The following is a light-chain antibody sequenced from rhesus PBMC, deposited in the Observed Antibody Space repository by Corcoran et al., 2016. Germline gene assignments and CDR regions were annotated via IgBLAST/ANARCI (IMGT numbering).Light chain of an antibody. CDR1: QSLVYSDGKTY. J-gene: IGKJ1*01. Sequence: EIVMTQTPLSLPVTLGEPASISCRSSQSLVYSDGKTYLYWYLQTPGQSPQLWIYLVSKRASGVPVKFSGSYSGTDFTLKSSRVEAEGVGVYYCMQALRSPWAFGQGTKVEVK. CDR2: LVS. CDR3: MQALRSPWA. V-gene: IGKV2-82*02.